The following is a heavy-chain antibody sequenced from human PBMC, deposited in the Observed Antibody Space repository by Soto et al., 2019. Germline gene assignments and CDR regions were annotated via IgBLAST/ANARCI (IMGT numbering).Heavy chain of an antibody. Sequence: GPEVKEPGASVRVSCKASGYTFNSAGLAWVRQAPGQGLEWMGWISVDNGDTKYAQKFQGRVTMTTDTSTTTAYMDLRGLKSDATAVFYCARVHSLGYCRSASCYDVFDHWGQGTLVTVSS. D-gene: IGHD2-2*01. V-gene: IGHV1-18*01. J-gene: IGHJ4*02. CDR1: GYTFNSAG. CDR3: ARVHSLGYCRSASCYDVFDH. CDR2: ISVDNGDT.